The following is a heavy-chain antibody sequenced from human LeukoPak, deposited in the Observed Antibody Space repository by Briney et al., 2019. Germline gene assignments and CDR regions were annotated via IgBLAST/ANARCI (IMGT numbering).Heavy chain of an antibody. D-gene: IGHD6-13*01. Sequence: ASVKVSCKASEGTFSSYAISWVRQAPGQGLEWMGRIIPILGIANYAQKFQGRVTITADKSTSTAYMELSSLRSEDTAVYYGAREGKAAGTYNYYYGMDVWGQGTTVTVSS. CDR1: EGTFSSYA. CDR2: IIPILGIA. V-gene: IGHV1-69*04. CDR3: AREGKAAGTYNYYYGMDV. J-gene: IGHJ6*02.